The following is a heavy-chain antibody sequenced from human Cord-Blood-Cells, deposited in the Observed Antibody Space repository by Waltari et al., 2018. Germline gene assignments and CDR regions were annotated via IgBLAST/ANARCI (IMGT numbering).Heavy chain of an antibody. V-gene: IGHV4-39*01. CDR1: GGSISSSSYY. CDR3: ARRGQYYYDSSGYYYYFDY. CDR2: IYYSGST. D-gene: IGHD3-22*01. J-gene: IGHJ4*02. Sequence: QLQLQESGPGLVKPSETLSLTCTVSGGSISSSSYYWGWIRQPPGKGLEWIGSIYYSGSTYDNPSLKSRVTISVDTSKNQFSLKLSSVTAADTAVYYCARRGQYYYDSSGYYYYFDYWGQGTLVTVSS.